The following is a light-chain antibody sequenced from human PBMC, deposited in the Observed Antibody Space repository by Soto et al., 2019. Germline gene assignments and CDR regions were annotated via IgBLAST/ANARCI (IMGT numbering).Light chain of an antibody. CDR1: SSNIGINT. V-gene: IGLV1-44*01. CDR3: QSYDSSLSGSYV. Sequence: QSVLTQPPSASGTPGQRVTISCSGSSSNIGINTVNWYQQFPGTAPKVLIYLNDQRPSGVPDRFSGSKSGTSASLAISGLQSEDEADYYCQSYDSSLSGSYVFGTGTKVTVL. CDR2: LND. J-gene: IGLJ1*01.